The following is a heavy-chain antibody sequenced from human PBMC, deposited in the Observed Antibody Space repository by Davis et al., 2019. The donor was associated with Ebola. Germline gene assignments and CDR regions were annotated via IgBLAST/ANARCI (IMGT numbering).Heavy chain of an antibody. CDR1: GFIFSEYA. J-gene: IGHJ4*02. CDR2: IAFDGNNE. V-gene: IGHV3-30*14. CDR3: ARVGITSGTALKGIDY. Sequence: GESLKISCAASGFIFSEYAMQWVRQAPGGGLEGVAVIAFDGNNEYYADSAKGRFTISRDNSKNTLHLQMNRLGEEDTAVYYCARVGITSGTALKGIDYWGQGTLVTVSS. D-gene: IGHD1-1*01.